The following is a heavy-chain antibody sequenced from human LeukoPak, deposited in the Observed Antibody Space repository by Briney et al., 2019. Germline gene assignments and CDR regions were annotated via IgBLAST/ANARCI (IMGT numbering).Heavy chain of an antibody. J-gene: IGHJ3*02. CDR1: GGSISSSSYY. V-gene: IGHV4-39*01. CDR3: ARRDYGRGDAFDI. CDR2: VYYSGNT. Sequence: PSETLSLTCPVSGGSISSSSYYWGWIRQPPGKGLEWIGTVYYSGNTCYNPSLQSRVTISVDTSKNQFSLRLSSVTAADTAVYYCARRDYGRGDAFDIWGQGTMVTVSS. D-gene: IGHD4-17*01.